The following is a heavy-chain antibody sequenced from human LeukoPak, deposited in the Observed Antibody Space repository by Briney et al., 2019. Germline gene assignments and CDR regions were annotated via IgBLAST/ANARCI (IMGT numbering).Heavy chain of an antibody. J-gene: IGHJ4*02. D-gene: IGHD3-10*01. CDR2: IYTSGST. CDR3: ARVFGYGSGSYYPLDY. CDR1: GGSISSYY. Sequence: SETLSLTCTVSGGSISSYYWSWIRQPAGKGLEWIGRIYTSGSTNYNPSLKSRVTMSVDTSKNQFSLKLSSVTAADTAVYYCARVFGYGSGSYYPLDYWGQGTLVTVSS. V-gene: IGHV4-4*07.